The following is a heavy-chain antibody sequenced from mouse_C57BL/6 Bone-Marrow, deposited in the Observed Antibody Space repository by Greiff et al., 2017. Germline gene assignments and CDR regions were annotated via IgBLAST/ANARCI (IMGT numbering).Heavy chain of an antibody. V-gene: IGHV2-3*01. D-gene: IGHD2-4*01. CDR2: IWGDGST. J-gene: IGHJ4*01. Sequence: VKLMQSGPGLVAPSQCLSISCTVSGFSLTSYGVSWVRQPPGKGLEWLGVIWGDGSTNYHSALISRLSISKDNSKVQVFLKLNSLQTDDTATYYCADGNDYDGTMDYWGQGTSVTVSS. CDR3: ADGNDYDGTMDY. CDR1: GFSLTSYG.